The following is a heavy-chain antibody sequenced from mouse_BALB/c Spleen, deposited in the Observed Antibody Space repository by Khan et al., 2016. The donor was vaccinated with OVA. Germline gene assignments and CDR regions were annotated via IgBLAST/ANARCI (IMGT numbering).Heavy chain of an antibody. CDR1: GYSITSDYA. V-gene: IGHV3-2*02. CDR3: ARSLYYSYGYALDC. J-gene: IGHJ4*01. CDR2: ISSTGST. Sequence: EVQLVESGPGLVKPSQSLSLTCTVTGYSITSDYAWNWIRQFPGNKLEWMGYISSTGSTSYNPSLKRRFSITRDTSKNQFFLQLKSVTTEDTATYYCARSLYYSYGYALDCWGRGTSVTVSS. D-gene: IGHD2-12*01.